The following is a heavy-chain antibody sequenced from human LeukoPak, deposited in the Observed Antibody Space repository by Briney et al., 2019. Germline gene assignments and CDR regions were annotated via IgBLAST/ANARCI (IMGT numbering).Heavy chain of an antibody. V-gene: IGHV3-53*01. J-gene: IGHJ4*02. Sequence: PGGSLRLSCAASGFTVSSNCMSWVRQAPGKGLEWVSVIYSGGSTYYADSVKGRFTISRDDSKNTLYLQMNSLRAEDTAVYYCASRDFWSGYYYSWGQGTLVTVSS. CDR3: ASRDFWSGYYYS. CDR1: GFTVSSNC. CDR2: IYSGGST. D-gene: IGHD3-3*01.